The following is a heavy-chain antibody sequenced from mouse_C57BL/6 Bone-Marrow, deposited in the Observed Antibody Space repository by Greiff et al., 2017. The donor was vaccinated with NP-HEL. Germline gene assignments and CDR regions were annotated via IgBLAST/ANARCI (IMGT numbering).Heavy chain of an antibody. CDR2: INPNNGGT. CDR3: ARFGNLWFAY. Sequence: VQLQQSGPELVKPGASVKISCKASGYTFTDYYMNWVKQSHGKSLEWIGDINPNNGGTSYNQKFKGKATLTVDKSSSTAYMELRSLTSEDSAVYYCARFGNLWFAYWGQGTLVTVSA. D-gene: IGHD2-1*01. J-gene: IGHJ3*01. V-gene: IGHV1-26*01. CDR1: GYTFTDYY.